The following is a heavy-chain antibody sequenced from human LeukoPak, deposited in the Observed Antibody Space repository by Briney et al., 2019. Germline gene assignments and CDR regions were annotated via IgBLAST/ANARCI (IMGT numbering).Heavy chain of an antibody. V-gene: IGHV3-15*01. D-gene: IGHD3-9*01. CDR1: GFTFSNVW. J-gene: IGHJ4*02. CDR2: IKKQTEGATT. Sequence: GGSLRLSCAASGFTFSNVWMNWVRQAPGKGLEWLGRIKKQTEGATTDYIAPVKGRFTISRDDSKNTLYLQMNSLNIEDTAVYYCTTRLLTTNDFWGRGTLVTVSS. CDR3: TTRLLTTNDF.